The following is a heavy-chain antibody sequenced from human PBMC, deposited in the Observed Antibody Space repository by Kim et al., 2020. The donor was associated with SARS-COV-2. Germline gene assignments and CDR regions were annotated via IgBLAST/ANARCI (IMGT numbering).Heavy chain of an antibody. D-gene: IGHD5-18*01. J-gene: IGHJ4*02. CDR2: SGRT. CDR3: ARHKQLWLI. Sequence: SGRTDYNPSLKSRVTIYVDTSKNQFSLKLSSVTAADTAVYYCARHKQLWLIWGQGTLVTVSS. V-gene: IGHV4-39*01.